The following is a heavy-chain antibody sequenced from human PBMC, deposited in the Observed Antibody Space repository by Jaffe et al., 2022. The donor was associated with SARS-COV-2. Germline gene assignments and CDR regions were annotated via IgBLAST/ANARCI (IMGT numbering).Heavy chain of an antibody. J-gene: IGHJ6*02. CDR2: ISYDGSNK. V-gene: IGHV3-30*18. Sequence: QVQLVESGGGVVQPGRSLRLSCAASGFTFSSYGMHWVRQAPGKGLEWVAVISYDGSNKYYADSVKGRFTISRDNSKNTLYLQMNSLRAEDTAVYYCAKEVRYQLLRNVAGHYYYGMDVWGQGTTVTVSS. CDR1: GFTFSSYG. CDR3: AKEVRYQLLRNVAGHYYYGMDV. D-gene: IGHD2-2*01.